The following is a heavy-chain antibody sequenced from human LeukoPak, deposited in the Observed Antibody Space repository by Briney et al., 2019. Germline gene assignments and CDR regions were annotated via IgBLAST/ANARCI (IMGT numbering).Heavy chain of an antibody. Sequence: GEPLKISCKGSGYTFTTYWIGWVRQMPGKGLECMGIIYPGDSNTRYSPSFQGQVTISADKSISTAYLQWSSLKASDTAIYYCARLSPWLPTNGWIWAFDIWGQGTMVTVSS. J-gene: IGHJ3*02. V-gene: IGHV5-51*01. CDR3: ARLSPWLPTNGWIWAFDI. CDR1: GYTFTTYW. D-gene: IGHD6-19*01. CDR2: IYPGDSNT.